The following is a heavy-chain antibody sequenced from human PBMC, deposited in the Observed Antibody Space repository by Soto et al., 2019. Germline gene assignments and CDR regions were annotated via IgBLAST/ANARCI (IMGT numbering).Heavy chain of an antibody. CDR3: ARHKPDVPGYIGGHFDS. Sequence: QLQLQESGPGLVKPSETLSLTCSVSGGRITSHYYWGWIRQPPGKGLQWIGSIDYSGSTYYTSSLTSRVTITVATSKNQFSLKLNSVTAADTVVYYCARHKPDVPGYIGGHFDSLGQGALFTVSS. J-gene: IGHJ4*02. CDR1: GGRITSHYY. V-gene: IGHV4-39*01. CDR2: IDYSGST. D-gene: IGHD2-15*01.